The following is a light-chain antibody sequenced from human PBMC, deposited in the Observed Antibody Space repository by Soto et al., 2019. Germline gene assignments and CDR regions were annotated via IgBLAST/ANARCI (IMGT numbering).Light chain of an antibody. Sequence: QLVLTQPPSVSGAPGQRVTISCTGSSSNIGAGYDVHWYQQLPGTVHKHLIYGNINRPSGVPDRFSGSKSGTSASLAITGLQAEDEADYYCQSYDNSLSAHVVFGGGTKLTVL. V-gene: IGLV1-40*01. CDR2: GNI. CDR1: SSNIGAGYD. CDR3: QSYDNSLSAHVV. J-gene: IGLJ2*01.